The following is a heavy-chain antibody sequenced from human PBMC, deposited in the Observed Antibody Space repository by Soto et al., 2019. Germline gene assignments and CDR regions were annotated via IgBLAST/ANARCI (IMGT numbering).Heavy chain of an antibody. V-gene: IGHV3-23*01. Sequence: EVQLLESGGGLVQPGGSLRISCAASGFTFSNYVMTWVRQAPGRGLEWVSGISASGGSTYYADSVKGRFTISRDNSNGMLFLQMHGLGADDTAVYYCAKASSASGSYRADYWGQGTLVTVSS. CDR2: ISASGGST. CDR1: GFTFSNYV. CDR3: AKASSASGSYRADY. D-gene: IGHD3-10*01. J-gene: IGHJ4*02.